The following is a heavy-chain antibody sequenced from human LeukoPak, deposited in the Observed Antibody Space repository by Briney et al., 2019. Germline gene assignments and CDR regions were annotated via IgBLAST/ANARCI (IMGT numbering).Heavy chain of an antibody. D-gene: IGHD1-26*01. CDR3: ARVGSRVPDAFDI. Sequence: GGTLRLSCAASGFTFSSYSMNWVGQAPGKGLEWVSSISSSSSYIYYADSVKGRFTISRDNAKNSLYLQMNSLRAEDTAVYYCARVGSRVPDAFDIWGQGTMVTVSS. CDR2: ISSSSSYI. V-gene: IGHV3-21*01. J-gene: IGHJ3*02. CDR1: GFTFSSYS.